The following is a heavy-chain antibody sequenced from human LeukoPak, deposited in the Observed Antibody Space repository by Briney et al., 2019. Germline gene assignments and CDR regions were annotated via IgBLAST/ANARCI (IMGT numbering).Heavy chain of an antibody. V-gene: IGHV3-30*18. CDR1: GFTFSTYG. CDR2: VSYDGSSI. CDR3: TKAQLPRQELGSFYFDY. Sequence: GGSLRLSCAASGFTFSTYGMHWVRQAPGKGLEWVAVVSYDGSSIYYADSVKGRFTISRDNSKNTLYLQMNSLRGEDTAVYYCTKAQLPRQELGSFYFDYWGQGILVTVSS. J-gene: IGHJ4*02. D-gene: IGHD7-27*01.